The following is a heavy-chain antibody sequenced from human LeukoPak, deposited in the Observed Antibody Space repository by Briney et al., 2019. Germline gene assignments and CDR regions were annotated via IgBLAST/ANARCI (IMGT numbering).Heavy chain of an antibody. CDR1: GFTFSSYA. CDR3: AKDQNYDILTGLRWYYGMDV. J-gene: IGHJ6*02. D-gene: IGHD3-9*01. Sequence: GGSLRLSCAASGFTFSSYAMSWVRQAPGKGLEWVSAISGGGGITYYADSVKGRFTISRDSSKKTLYLQMNSLRGEDTAVYYCAKDQNYDILTGLRWYYGMDVWGQGTTVTVSS. CDR2: ISGGGGIT. V-gene: IGHV3-23*01.